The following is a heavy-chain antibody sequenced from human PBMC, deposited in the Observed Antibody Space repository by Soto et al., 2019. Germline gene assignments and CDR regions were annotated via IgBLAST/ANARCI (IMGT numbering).Heavy chain of an antibody. CDR2: IIPIFGTA. D-gene: IGHD3-22*01. V-gene: IGHV1-69*01. J-gene: IGHJ4*02. CDR3: AREGASGSHIGY. Sequence: QVQLVQSGAEVKKPGSSVKVSCKASGGTFSSYAISWVRQAPGQGLEWMGGIIPIFGTANYAQKFQGRVTITADESTRTAYMALSSLRSEDTAVYYCAREGASGSHIGYWGQGTLVTVSS. CDR1: GGTFSSYA.